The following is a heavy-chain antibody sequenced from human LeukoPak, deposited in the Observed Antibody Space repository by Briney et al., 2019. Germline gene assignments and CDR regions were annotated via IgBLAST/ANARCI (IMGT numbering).Heavy chain of an antibody. D-gene: IGHD3-16*02. Sequence: GGSLRLSCAASGFTGSSNYMSWVRQAPGKGLEWVSVIYSGGSTYYADSVKGRFTVSRDNSKNTLYLQMNSLRAEDTAVYYCARETYDYVWGSYRYWYFDYWGQGTLVTVSS. CDR2: IYSGGST. CDR1: GFTGSSNY. J-gene: IGHJ4*02. CDR3: ARETYDYVWGSYRYWYFDY. V-gene: IGHV3-66*01.